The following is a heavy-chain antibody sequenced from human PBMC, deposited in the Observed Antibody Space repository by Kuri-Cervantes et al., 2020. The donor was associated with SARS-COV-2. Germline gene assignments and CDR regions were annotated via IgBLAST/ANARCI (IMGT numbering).Heavy chain of an antibody. CDR3: ARAPLSHSNAQPFWFDY. V-gene: IGHV3-21*01. D-gene: IGHD4-11*01. Sequence: GGSLRLSCAASGLTFSSYSMNWVRQAPGKGLEWVSSISSSSSYIYHADSVKGRFTVSRDNAKNSPYLQMNSLRAEDTAVYYCARAPLSHSNAQPFWFDYWGQGTLVT. CDR1: GLTFSSYS. J-gene: IGHJ4*02. CDR2: ISSSSSYI.